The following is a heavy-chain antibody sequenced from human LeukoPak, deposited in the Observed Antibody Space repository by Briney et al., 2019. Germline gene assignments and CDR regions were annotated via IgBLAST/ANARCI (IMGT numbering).Heavy chain of an antibody. CDR3: ARAPPYGTPYYYYGMDV. V-gene: IGHV4-59*12. CDR1: GGSISSYY. D-gene: IGHD2-8*01. Sequence: SETLSLTCTVSGGSISSYYWSWIRQPPGKGLEWIGYIYYSGSTNYNPSLKSRVTISVDTSKNQFSLKLSSVTAADTAVYYCARAPPYGTPYYYYGMDVWGQGTTVTVSS. CDR2: IYYSGST. J-gene: IGHJ6*02.